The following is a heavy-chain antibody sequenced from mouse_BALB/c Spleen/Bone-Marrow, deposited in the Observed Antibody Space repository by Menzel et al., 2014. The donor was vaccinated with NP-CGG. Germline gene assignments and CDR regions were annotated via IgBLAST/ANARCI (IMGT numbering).Heavy chain of an antibody. CDR2: IWNDGST. CDR1: GFSLTSYG. V-gene: IGHV2-6-1*01. CDR3: VRHGGALDE. Sequence: VKLVESGPGLVAPSQNLSITCTISGFSLTSYGVHWVRQPPGKGLEWLAVIWNDGSTTYNSALKSRLTITRDNSKSQVFLKMDGLQTDDTAMYYCVRHGGALDEWGQGTSVTVSS. J-gene: IGHJ4*01.